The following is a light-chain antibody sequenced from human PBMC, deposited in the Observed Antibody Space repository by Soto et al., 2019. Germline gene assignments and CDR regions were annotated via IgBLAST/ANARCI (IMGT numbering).Light chain of an antibody. CDR2: EVS. J-gene: IGLJ2*01. CDR1: SSDVGGYNY. Sequence: QCVLTQPPSASGSPGPSVAISCPGTSSDVGGYNYVSWYQQHPGKAPKLMIYEVSKRPSGVPDRFSGSKSGNTASLTVSGLQAEDEADYYCSSYAGSNNLVFGGGTKVTVL. V-gene: IGLV2-8*01. CDR3: SSYAGSNNLV.